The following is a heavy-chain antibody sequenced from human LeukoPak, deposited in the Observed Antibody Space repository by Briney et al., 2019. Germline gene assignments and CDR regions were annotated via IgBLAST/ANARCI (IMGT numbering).Heavy chain of an antibody. J-gene: IGHJ5*02. CDR3: ASPTFAT. Sequence: GGSLRLSCAASGFTFSSYSMNWVRQAPGKGLEWVSYISSSSSTIYYADSVKGRMTISSDSGKRSLYLQMKSLRAAETDVYYCASPTFATWGQGTLVTVSS. CDR2: ISSSSSTI. V-gene: IGHV3-48*01. CDR1: GFTFSSYS.